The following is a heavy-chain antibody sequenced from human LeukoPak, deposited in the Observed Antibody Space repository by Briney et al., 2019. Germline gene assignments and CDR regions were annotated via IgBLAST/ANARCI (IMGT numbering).Heavy chain of an antibody. CDR1: GYTFIRYY. D-gene: IGHD3/OR15-3a*01. CDR2: VNPSGDST. CDR3: ARWTTTYLDY. V-gene: IGHV1-46*01. Sequence: GAAVKVSCKASGYTFIRYYIHWVRQAPGQGLEWMGIVNPSGDSTSYAQKFQGRVTMTRDTSTSTVYMELSSLRSEDTAVYYCARWTTTYLDYWGQGTLVTVSS. J-gene: IGHJ4*02.